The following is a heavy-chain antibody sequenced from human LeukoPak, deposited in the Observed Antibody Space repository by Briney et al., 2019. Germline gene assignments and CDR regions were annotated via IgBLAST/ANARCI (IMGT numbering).Heavy chain of an antibody. J-gene: IGHJ4*02. CDR3: ARVAGAKPRTYYFDY. D-gene: IGHD7-27*01. CDR1: GYTFTGYY. V-gene: IGHV1-2*02. CDR2: INPNSGGT. Sequence: ASVKVSCKASGYTFTGYYMHWVRQAPGQGLEWMGWINPNSGGTNYAQKFQGRVTMTRDTSISTAYMELSRLRPDDTAVYYCARVAGAKPRTYYFDYWGQGTLVTVSS.